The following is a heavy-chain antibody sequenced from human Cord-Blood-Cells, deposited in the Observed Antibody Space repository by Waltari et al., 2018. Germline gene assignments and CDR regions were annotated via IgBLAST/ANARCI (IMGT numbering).Heavy chain of an antibody. V-gene: IGHV5-51*01. J-gene: IGHJ4*02. Sequence: EVQLVQSGAEVKQPGESLKISCKGSGYSFPSYWIGWVRQMPGKGLEWMEIIYRGESDTRYSPSCQGQVTISADKSISTAYLQWISLKASDTAMYYCARLHDYGDPVDYWGQGTLVTVSS. CDR2: IYRGESDT. CDR3: ARLHDYGDPVDY. D-gene: IGHD4-17*01. CDR1: GYSFPSYW.